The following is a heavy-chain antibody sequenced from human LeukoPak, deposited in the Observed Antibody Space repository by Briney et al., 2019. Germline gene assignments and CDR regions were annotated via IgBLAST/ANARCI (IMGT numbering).Heavy chain of an antibody. J-gene: IGHJ4*02. V-gene: IGHV3-49*03. CDR1: GFTFGDYL. CDR3: SRGSGWLSVY. D-gene: IGHD6-19*01. CDR2: ISGGTT. Sequence: GGSLRLSCTASGFTFGDYLMSWFRQAPGKGLEWIGFISGGTTEYAASVKGRFAISRDDSTSIAYLQMNSLTTEDTAVYYCSRGSGWLSVYWGQGTLVTVSS.